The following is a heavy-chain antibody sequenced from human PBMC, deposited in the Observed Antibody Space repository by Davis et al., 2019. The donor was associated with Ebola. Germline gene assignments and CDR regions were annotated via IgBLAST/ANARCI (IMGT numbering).Heavy chain of an antibody. CDR3: AKDGLLWFGDPYYYGMDV. V-gene: IGHV3-30*02. CDR2: IRYDGSNK. CDR1: GFTFSSYG. J-gene: IGHJ6*02. D-gene: IGHD3-10*01. Sequence: GGSLRLSCAASGFTFSSYGMHWVRQAPGKGLEWVAFIRYDGSNKYYADSVKGRFTISRDNSKNTLYLQMNSLRAEDTAVYYCAKDGLLWFGDPYYYGMDVWGQGTTVTVSS.